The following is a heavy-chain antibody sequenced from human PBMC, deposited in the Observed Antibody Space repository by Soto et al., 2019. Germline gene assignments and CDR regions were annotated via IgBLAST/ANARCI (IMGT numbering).Heavy chain of an antibody. J-gene: IGHJ4*02. CDR2: IYSGGST. D-gene: IGHD1-26*01. CDR1: GFTVSSNY. Sequence: EVQLVESGGGLVQPGGSLRLSCAASGFTVSSNYMSWVRQAPGKGLEWVSVIYSGGSTYYADSVKGRFTISRDNSKNTLYLQMNSLRAEDTAVYYCARDTHVGATTFLDYWGQGTLVTVSS. CDR3: ARDTHVGATTFLDY. V-gene: IGHV3-66*01.